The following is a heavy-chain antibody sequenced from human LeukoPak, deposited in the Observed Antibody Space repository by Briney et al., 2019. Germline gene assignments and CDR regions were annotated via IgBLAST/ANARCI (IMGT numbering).Heavy chain of an antibody. J-gene: IGHJ4*02. D-gene: IGHD3-10*01. CDR2: IDATGDTI. CDR1: GFTFSSYE. CDR3: ARDSSAMLRGYSDY. V-gene: IGHV3-48*03. Sequence: GGSLRLSCAASGFTFSSYEFNWVRQAPGKGLQWISYIDATGDTIFYSDSVRGRFTISRDNTRNSLFLQMNSLRAEDTAVYYCARDSSAMLRGYSDYGGLGTLVTVSS.